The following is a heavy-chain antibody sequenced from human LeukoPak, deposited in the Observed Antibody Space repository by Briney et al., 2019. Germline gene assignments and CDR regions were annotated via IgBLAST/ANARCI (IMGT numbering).Heavy chain of an antibody. CDR2: VSGSGSST. CDR1: GGTFSSYA. Sequence: GASVKVSCKASGGTFSSYAISWVRQAPGKGLEWVSTVSGSGSSTYYADSVKGRFTISRDNSKNTLYLQMHSLRAEDTAIYYCAKDRNAIFGDVWGQGTTVTVSS. D-gene: IGHD3-3*01. CDR3: AKDRNAIFGDV. V-gene: IGHV3-23*01. J-gene: IGHJ6*02.